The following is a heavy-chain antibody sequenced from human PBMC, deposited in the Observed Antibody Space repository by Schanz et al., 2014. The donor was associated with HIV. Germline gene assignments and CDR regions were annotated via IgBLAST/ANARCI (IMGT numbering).Heavy chain of an antibody. J-gene: IGHJ4*02. CDR2: ISGSGVST. V-gene: IGHV3-23*04. CDR1: GFSFDNYG. CDR3: AKMARSVAANTNFDY. Sequence: MQLVESGGGVVRPGRSLKLSCAASGFSFDNYGMHWVRQAPGKGLEWVSSISGSGVSTFYAGSVKGRFAISRDKSKITLYLQMNSLRVEDTAVYYCAKMARSVAANTNFDYWGQGTLVTVSS. D-gene: IGHD6-19*01.